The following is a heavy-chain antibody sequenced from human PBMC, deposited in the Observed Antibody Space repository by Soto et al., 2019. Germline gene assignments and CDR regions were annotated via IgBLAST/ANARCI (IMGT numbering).Heavy chain of an antibody. V-gene: IGHV2-5*02. Sequence: SGPTLVNPTQTLTLTCTISGFSLKTNGVGVGWIRQPPGKALEWLAIIYWDDDKRYSPSLKSRLTITKDTSKNQVVLTMANMDPVDTATFYCAHRRARNDIAAFDYWGQGTLVTVSS. CDR3: AHRRARNDIAAFDY. CDR1: GFSLKTNGVG. D-gene: IGHD6-25*01. J-gene: IGHJ4*02. CDR2: IYWDDDK.